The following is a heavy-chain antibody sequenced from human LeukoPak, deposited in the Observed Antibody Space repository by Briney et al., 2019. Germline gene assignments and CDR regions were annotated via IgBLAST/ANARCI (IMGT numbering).Heavy chain of an antibody. CDR3: ARGHPPSPSRGQGQLWPDSNYYMDV. D-gene: IGHD5-18*01. CDR2: IYYSGST. V-gene: IGHV4-39*07. Sequence: SETLSLTCTVSGGSISSSSYYWGWIRQPPGKGLEWIGSIYYSGSTYYNPSLKSRVTISVDTSKNQFSLKLSSVTAADTAVYYCARGHPPSPSRGQGQLWPDSNYYMDVWGKGTTVTVSS. CDR1: GGSISSSSYY. J-gene: IGHJ6*03.